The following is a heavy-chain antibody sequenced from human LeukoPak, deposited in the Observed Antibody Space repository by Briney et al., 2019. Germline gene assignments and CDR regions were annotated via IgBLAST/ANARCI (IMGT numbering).Heavy chain of an antibody. Sequence: SETLSLTCTVSGGSISSSSYYWGWIRQPPGKGLEWIGSIYYSGSTYYNPSLKSRVTISVDTSKNQFSLKLSSVTAADTAVYYCARVWFGERNHDYWGQGTLVTVSS. J-gene: IGHJ4*02. D-gene: IGHD3-10*01. V-gene: IGHV4-39*07. CDR1: GGSISSSSYY. CDR2: IYYSGST. CDR3: ARVWFGERNHDY.